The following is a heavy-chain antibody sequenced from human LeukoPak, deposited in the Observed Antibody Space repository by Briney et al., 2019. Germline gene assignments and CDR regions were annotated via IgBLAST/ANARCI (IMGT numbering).Heavy chain of an antibody. CDR3: ARPRYDSSGYRRYYFDY. Sequence: ASVKVSCKASGYTFTGYYMHWVRQAPGQGLEWMGRINPNSGGTNYPQNFPATVTMTRDTSISTAYMELSRLRSDDTAVYYCARPRYDSSGYRRYYFDYWGQGTLVTVSS. J-gene: IGHJ4*02. D-gene: IGHD3-22*01. CDR1: GYTFTGYY. V-gene: IGHV1-2*06. CDR2: INPNSGGT.